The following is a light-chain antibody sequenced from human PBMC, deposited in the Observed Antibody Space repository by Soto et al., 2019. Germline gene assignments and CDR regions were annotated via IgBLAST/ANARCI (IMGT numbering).Light chain of an antibody. CDR3: CSYGSGPTLYV. Sequence: QSALTQPASVSGSPGQSITISCTGTSSDVGSYNFVSWYQQQPGKAPKILIYEVSQRPSGISNRFSGSKSDNTASLTISGLQAEDEADYYCCSYGSGPTLYVFGTGTKVTVL. V-gene: IGLV2-23*02. CDR2: EVS. CDR1: SSDVGSYNF. J-gene: IGLJ1*01.